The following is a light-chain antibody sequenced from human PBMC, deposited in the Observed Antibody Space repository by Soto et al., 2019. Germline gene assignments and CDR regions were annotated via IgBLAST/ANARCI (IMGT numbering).Light chain of an antibody. CDR1: QSVSSSY. V-gene: IGKV3-20*01. CDR2: DAS. CDR3: QQYGSSPRT. J-gene: IGKJ1*01. Sequence: EIVLTQSPGTLSLSPGERATLSCRASQSVSSSYLAWYQQKPGQAPRLLIYDASSRATGIPDRFSGSGSGTDFTLTISRLGPEDFAVYYCQQYGSSPRTFGQGTNVEIK.